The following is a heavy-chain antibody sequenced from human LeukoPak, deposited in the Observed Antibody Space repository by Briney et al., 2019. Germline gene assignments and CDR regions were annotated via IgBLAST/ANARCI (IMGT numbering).Heavy chain of an antibody. CDR1: GFTFSDYY. CDR3: ARKVRGDYFDY. J-gene: IGHJ4*02. CDR2: ISSSSSVI. V-gene: IGHV3-11*04. Sequence: GGSLRLSCAASGFTFSDYYMSWIRQAPGKGLEWVSYISSSSSVIYFTDSVKGRFTISRDNAKNSLYQQMNSLRAEDTAVYYCARKVRGDYFDYWGQGTLVTVSS. D-gene: IGHD3-10*01.